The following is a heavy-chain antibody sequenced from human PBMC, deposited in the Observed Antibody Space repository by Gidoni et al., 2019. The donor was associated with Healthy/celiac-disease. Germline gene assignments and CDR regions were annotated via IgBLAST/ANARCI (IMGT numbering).Heavy chain of an antibody. CDR3: AKDLIYSSSTGMDV. CDR1: GGTFSSYG. J-gene: IGHJ6*02. CDR2: ISYDGSNK. D-gene: IGHD6-6*01. V-gene: IGHV3-30*18. Sequence: QVQLVESGGGGVQPGRSRRRSCAASGGTFSSYGMHWVRQAPGKGLEWVAVISYDGSNKYYADSVKGRFTISRDNSKNTLYLQMNSLRAEDTAVYYCAKDLIYSSSTGMDVWGQGTTVTVSS.